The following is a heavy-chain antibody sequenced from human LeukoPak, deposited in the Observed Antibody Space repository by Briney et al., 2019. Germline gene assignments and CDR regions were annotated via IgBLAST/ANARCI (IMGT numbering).Heavy chain of an antibody. V-gene: IGHV4-34*01. CDR1: GGSFSGYY. Sequence: SETLSLTCAVYGGSFSGYYWSWIRQPPGKGLEWIGEINHSGSTNYNPSLKSRVTISVDTSKNQFSLKLSSVTAANTAVYYCARGRRVVVVAAGKWFAPWGQGTLVTVSS. D-gene: IGHD2-15*01. J-gene: IGHJ5*02. CDR3: ARGRRVVVVAAGKWFAP. CDR2: INHSGST.